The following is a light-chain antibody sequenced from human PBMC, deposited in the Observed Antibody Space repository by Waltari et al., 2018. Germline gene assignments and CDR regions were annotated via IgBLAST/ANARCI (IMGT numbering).Light chain of an antibody. V-gene: IGLV1-40*01. CDR3: QSSDNVVGGVI. J-gene: IGLJ2*01. Sequence: QSVLTQPPSVSGAPGQTVPISCTGGSPNIGSSFDVQWYQQLPGTAPKLLIYRNDNRPSGVPDRFSGSKSGTSASLAITGLQAEDEADYYCQSSDNVVGGVIFGGGTKLTVL. CDR1: SPNIGSSFD. CDR2: RND.